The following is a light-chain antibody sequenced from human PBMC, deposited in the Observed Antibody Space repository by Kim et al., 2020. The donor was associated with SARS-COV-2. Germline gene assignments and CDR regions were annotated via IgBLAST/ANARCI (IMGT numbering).Light chain of an antibody. V-gene: IGLV2-14*03. Sequence: GQSITISCIGTSSDVGYYDYVSWYQQHPGKVPKLIISDVSNRPSGVSSRFSGSKSGNTAYLTISGLQDEDEADYYCCSHARGSAYVFGTGTKVTVL. CDR1: SSDVGYYDY. J-gene: IGLJ1*01. CDR2: DVS. CDR3: CSHARGSAYV.